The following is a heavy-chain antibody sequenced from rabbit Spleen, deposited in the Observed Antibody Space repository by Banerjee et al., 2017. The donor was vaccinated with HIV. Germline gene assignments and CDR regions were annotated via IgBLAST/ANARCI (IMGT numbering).Heavy chain of an antibody. CDR1: GFSFSNKAV. J-gene: IGHJ4*01. CDR3: ARDLVAVIGWNFNL. Sequence: ELVESGGGLVQPGGSLKLSCTASGFSFSNKAVMCWVRQAPGKGLEWIACINASTGKPVYATWASARFTISRTSSTTVTPRMTSLTAADRATYFCARDLVAVIGWNFNLWGPGPSSPS. V-gene: IGHV1S45*01. CDR2: INASTGKP. D-gene: IGHD1-1*01.